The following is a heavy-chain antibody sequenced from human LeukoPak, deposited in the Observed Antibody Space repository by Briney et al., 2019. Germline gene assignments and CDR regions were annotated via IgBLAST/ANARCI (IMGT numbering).Heavy chain of an antibody. J-gene: IGHJ6*04. CDR2: IVVGNGNT. CDR1: GFTFTTST. Sequence: SVKVSCKASGFTFTTSTLQWVRQARGQRLEWMGWIVVGNGNTNYTQKFQERVTITRDMSTSTAYMELTSLRSEDTAVYYCATGLWFGKYLDVWGKGTTVTISS. CDR3: ATGLWFGKYLDV. V-gene: IGHV1-58*01. D-gene: IGHD3-10*01.